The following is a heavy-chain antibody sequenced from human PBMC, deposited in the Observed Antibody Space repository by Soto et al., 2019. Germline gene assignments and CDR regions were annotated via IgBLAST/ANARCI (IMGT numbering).Heavy chain of an antibody. CDR1: GASVSSDGYY. D-gene: IGHD6-13*01. CDR3: AEAWSSSLRFQS. J-gene: IGHJ5*02. CDR2: ISHSGIT. V-gene: IGHV4-31*03. Sequence: PSETLSLTCRVSGASVSSDGYYWTWLRQYSGGGLEFIGYISHSGITYHNPSLQSRPTLSFDTSKNHFSLDLRFVTVADTAIYYCAEAWSSSLRFQSWGPGTLVTTSS.